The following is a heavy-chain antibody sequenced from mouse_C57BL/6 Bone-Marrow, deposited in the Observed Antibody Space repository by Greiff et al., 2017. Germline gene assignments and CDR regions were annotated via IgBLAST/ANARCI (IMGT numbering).Heavy chain of an antibody. J-gene: IGHJ4*01. V-gene: IGHV1-82*01. CDR1: GYAFSSSW. D-gene: IGHD1-1*01. Sequence: QVQLKESGPELVKPGASVKISCKASGYAFSSSWMNWVKQRPGKGLEWIGRIYPGDGDTNYNGKFKGKATLTADKSSSTAYMQLSSLTSEDSAVYFCARLLRSLYYAMDYWGQGTSVTVSS. CDR3: ARLLRSLYYAMDY. CDR2: IYPGDGDT.